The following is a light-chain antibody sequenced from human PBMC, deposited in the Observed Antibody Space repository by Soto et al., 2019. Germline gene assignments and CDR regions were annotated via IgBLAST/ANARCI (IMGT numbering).Light chain of an antibody. CDR3: SSYTSSSTYV. J-gene: IGLJ1*01. CDR1: SSDVGGYKY. V-gene: IGLV2-11*01. Sequence: QSALTQPRSVSGSPGQSVTISCTGTSSDVGGYKYVSWYQQYPGKAPKLMIYDVTNRPSGVPDRFSGSKSGNTASLTISGLQAEDEADYYCSSYTSSSTYVFGTGTKVTVL. CDR2: DVT.